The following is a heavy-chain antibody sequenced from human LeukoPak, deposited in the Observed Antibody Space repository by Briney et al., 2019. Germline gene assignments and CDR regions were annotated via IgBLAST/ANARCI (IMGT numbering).Heavy chain of an antibody. CDR1: GFTFSSYA. CDR3: AKGLEGLGKSSITIFEWHY. CDR2: ISGSGGST. V-gene: IGHV3-23*01. D-gene: IGHD3-3*01. Sequence: GSLRLSCAASGFTFSSYAMSWVRQAPGKGLEWVSAISGSGGSTYYADSVKGRFTISRDNSKNTLYLQMNSLRAEDTAVYYCAKGLEGLGKSSITIFEWHYWGQGTLVTVSS. J-gene: IGHJ4*02.